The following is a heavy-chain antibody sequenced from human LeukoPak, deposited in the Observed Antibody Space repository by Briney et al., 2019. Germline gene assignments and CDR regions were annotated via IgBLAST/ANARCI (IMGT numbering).Heavy chain of an antibody. D-gene: IGHD3-22*01. Sequence: SETLSLTCAVYGGSFSGYKWSWIRQPPGKGLEWIGEINHSGNTNYNPSLKSRVTISVDTSKNQFSLRLSSVTAADTAVYFCARPAAVIGDYWGQGTLVTVSS. V-gene: IGHV4-34*01. CDR3: ARPAAVIGDY. CDR1: GGSFSGYK. J-gene: IGHJ4*02. CDR2: INHSGNT.